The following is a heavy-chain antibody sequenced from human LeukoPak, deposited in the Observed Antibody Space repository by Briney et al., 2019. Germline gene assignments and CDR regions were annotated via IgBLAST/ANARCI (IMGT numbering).Heavy chain of an antibody. V-gene: IGHV3-30*04. Sequence: GGSLRLSCAASGFTFSSYATHWVRHAPGKGLEGVAVISYDGSNKYYADSVKSRFTISRDNSKNTLFLQMNSLRAEDTAVYYCSRASSTYYDSSDPTYPYFDYWGQGALVTVSS. CDR3: SRASSTYYDSSDPTYPYFDY. J-gene: IGHJ4*02. CDR1: GFTFSSYA. D-gene: IGHD3-22*01. CDR2: ISYDGSNK.